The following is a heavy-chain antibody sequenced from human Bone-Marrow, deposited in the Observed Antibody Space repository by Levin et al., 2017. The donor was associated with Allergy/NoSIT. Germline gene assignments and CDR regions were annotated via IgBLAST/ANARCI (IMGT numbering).Heavy chain of an antibody. J-gene: IGHJ4*02. V-gene: IGHV3-30*04. CDR2: ISFNASHI. Sequence: GGSLRLSCVGSGFVFNTSPMHWVRQAPGKGLEWVAFISFNASHIYYADSVKGRFSISRDNSKKTLYLQLNSLRYEDTAVYYCAPGLDYWGQGSLVTVS. CDR1: GFVFNTSP. CDR3: APGLDY.